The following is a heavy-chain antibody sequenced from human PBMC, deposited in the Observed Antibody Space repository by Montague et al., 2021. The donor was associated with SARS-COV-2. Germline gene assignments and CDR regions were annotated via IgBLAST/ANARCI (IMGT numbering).Heavy chain of an antibody. CDR2: IYNSGST. V-gene: IGHV4-39*01. CDR3: AGPTYYYDSSGSDAFDI. J-gene: IGHJ3*02. CDR1: GGSISSSSYY. Sequence: SETLSLTCTVSGGSISSSSYYWGWIRQPPGKGLEWIGSIYNSGSTYYNPSLKSRVTISVDTSKNQFSLKLCSVASADTAVYYCAGPTYYYDSSGSDAFDIWGQGTMVTVSS. D-gene: IGHD3-22*01.